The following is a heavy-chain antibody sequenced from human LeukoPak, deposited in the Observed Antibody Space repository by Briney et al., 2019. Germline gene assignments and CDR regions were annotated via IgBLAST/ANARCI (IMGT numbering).Heavy chain of an antibody. CDR2: IYYSGST. V-gene: IGHV4-59*08. CDR1: GGSISSYY. Sequence: ASETLSLTCTVSGGSISSYYWSWIRQPPGKGLEWIGYIYYSGSTNYNPSLKSRVTISVDTSKNQFSLELSSVTAADTAVYYCARLLRYSSSWYYFDYWGQGTLVTVSS. D-gene: IGHD6-13*01. J-gene: IGHJ4*02. CDR3: ARLLRYSSSWYYFDY.